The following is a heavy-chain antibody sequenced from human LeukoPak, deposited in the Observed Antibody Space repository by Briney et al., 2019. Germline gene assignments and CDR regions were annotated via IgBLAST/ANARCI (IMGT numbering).Heavy chain of an antibody. D-gene: IGHD4-17*01. Sequence: GGSLRLSCAASGFSFSTSAMHWVRQAPGKGLEWVAVISYDGGSKYYPDSVKGRFTISRDNSKNTLYLQMDSLRTEDTAVYYCAKDDGAHIFDYWGQGTLVTVSS. J-gene: IGHJ4*02. V-gene: IGHV3-30*18. CDR2: ISYDGGSK. CDR3: AKDDGAHIFDY. CDR1: GFSFSTSA.